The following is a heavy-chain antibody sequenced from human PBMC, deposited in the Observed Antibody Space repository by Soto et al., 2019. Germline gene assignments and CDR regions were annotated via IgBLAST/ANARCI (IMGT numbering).Heavy chain of an antibody. D-gene: IGHD2-2*01. J-gene: IGHJ5*02. CDR1: GGSFSGYY. Sequence: LSLTCAVYGGSFSGYYWSWIRQPPGKGLEWIGEINHSGSTNYNPSLKSRVTISVDTSKNQFSLKLSSVTAADTAVYYCAREAVVVPAAMRSWFDPWGQGTLVTVSS. CDR3: AREAVVVPAAMRSWFDP. CDR2: INHSGST. V-gene: IGHV4-34*01.